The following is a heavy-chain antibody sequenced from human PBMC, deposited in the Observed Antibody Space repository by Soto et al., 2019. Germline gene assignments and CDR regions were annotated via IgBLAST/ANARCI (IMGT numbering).Heavy chain of an antibody. CDR2: ISSSSSTI. Sequence: PGGSLRLSCAASGFTFSSYSMNWVRQAPGKGLEWVSYISSSSSTIYYADSVKGRFTISRDNAKDSLYLQMNSLRDEDTAVYYCARPLGYCSGGSCYSLSSTYYYGMDVWGQGTTVTVSS. CDR1: GFTFSSYS. V-gene: IGHV3-48*02. CDR3: ARPLGYCSGGSCYSLSSTYYYGMDV. D-gene: IGHD2-15*01. J-gene: IGHJ6*02.